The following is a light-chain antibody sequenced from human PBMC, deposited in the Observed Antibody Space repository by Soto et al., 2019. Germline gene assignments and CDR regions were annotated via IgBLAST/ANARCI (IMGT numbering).Light chain of an antibody. CDR1: QSVSSN. Sequence: EIVMTQSPATLSVSPGERATLSCRASQSVSSNLAWYQQKPGQAPRLLIYGASTRATGIPARFSGSGSGTELTLTISGLQSEDFAVYYCHQYNMWPPLIFGGGTKVDI. CDR3: HQYNMWPPLI. J-gene: IGKJ4*01. CDR2: GAS. V-gene: IGKV3-15*01.